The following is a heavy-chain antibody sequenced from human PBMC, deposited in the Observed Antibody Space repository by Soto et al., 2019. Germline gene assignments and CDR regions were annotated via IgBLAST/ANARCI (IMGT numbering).Heavy chain of an antibody. CDR1: GKSFDNFA. D-gene: IGHD3-16*02. CDR3: ARAKYDYIWGSYHPVDQ. J-gene: IGHJ4*02. CDR2: INVGDDKT. V-gene: IGHV1-3*01. Sequence: QVQLVQSGAEVKKPGASVRLSCKVSGKSFDNFAVHWVRQTPGQRPEWMGRINVGDDKTKYSEKFQGRVIVSYDTSATTAYMELRALSSEDTAVYYCARAKYDYIWGSYHPVDQWAQGARVTVAS.